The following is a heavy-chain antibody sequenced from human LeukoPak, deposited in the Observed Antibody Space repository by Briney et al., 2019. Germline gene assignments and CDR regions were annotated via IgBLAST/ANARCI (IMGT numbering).Heavy chain of an antibody. CDR1: GFTFSSYA. V-gene: IGHV3-23*01. J-gene: IGHJ2*01. Sequence: QPGGSLRLSCAASGFTFSSYAMSWVSQAPGKGLEWVSSNGGSGRRTDYADSVKGRFTISRDNSKNTLYLQMNSLRAEDTAVYYCARQKKFRYFDLWGRGTLVTVSS. CDR3: ARQKKFRYFDL. CDR2: NGGSGRRT.